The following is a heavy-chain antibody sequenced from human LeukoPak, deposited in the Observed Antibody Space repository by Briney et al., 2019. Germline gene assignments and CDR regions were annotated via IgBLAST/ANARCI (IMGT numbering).Heavy chain of an antibody. CDR1: GYTFTGYY. CDR2: INPNSGGT. D-gene: IGHD4-11*01. J-gene: IGHJ4*02. Sequence: ASVKVSCKASGYTFTGYYMHWVRQAPGQGLEWMGWINPNSGGTNYAQKFRGRVTMTRDTSISTAYMELSRLRSDDTAVYYCAGTTVTTSPDFDYWGQGTLVTVSS. CDR3: AGTTVTTSPDFDY. V-gene: IGHV1-2*02.